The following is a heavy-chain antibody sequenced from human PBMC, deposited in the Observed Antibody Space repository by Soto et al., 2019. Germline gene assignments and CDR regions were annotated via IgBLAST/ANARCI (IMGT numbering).Heavy chain of an antibody. J-gene: IGHJ4*02. V-gene: IGHV4-59*01. CDR3: ARGGYYYDSSGYLPTDY. CDR2: IYSAGST. CDR1: GGSISSYY. D-gene: IGHD3-22*01. Sequence: QVQLQESGPGLVKPSETLSLTCTVSGGSISSYYWSWIRQPPGKGLEWIGYIYSAGSTNYNPPLKSLVTISVDTAKNQFSLMLSAVTAADTAVYYCARGGYYYDSSGYLPTDYWGQGTLVTVSS.